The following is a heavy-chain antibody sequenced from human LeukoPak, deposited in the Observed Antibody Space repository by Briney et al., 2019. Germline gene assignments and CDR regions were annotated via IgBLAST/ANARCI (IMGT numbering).Heavy chain of an antibody. CDR1: GGSSSGYY. Sequence: SETLSLTCTVSGGSSSGYYWNWIRQPPGKGPEWIGSIYYSGSTNYNPSLESRVTFSVDTSKNQFSLQLNSVTAADTAVYYCARDISGGSHVFDIWGQGTMVTVSS. CDR2: IYYSGST. J-gene: IGHJ3*02. CDR3: ARDISGGSHVFDI. V-gene: IGHV4-59*08. D-gene: IGHD3-3*02.